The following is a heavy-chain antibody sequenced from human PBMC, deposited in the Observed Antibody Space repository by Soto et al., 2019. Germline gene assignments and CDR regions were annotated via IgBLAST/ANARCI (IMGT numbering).Heavy chain of an antibody. J-gene: IGHJ4*02. Sequence: SETLSLTCTVSGGSISSYYWSWIRQPPGKGLEWIGYIYYSGSTNYNPSLKSRVTISVDTSKKQFSLKLSSVTAADTAVYYCAALEYYDSSGYYPFDYWGQGTMVTVYS. CDR2: IYYSGST. CDR1: GGSISSYY. D-gene: IGHD3-22*01. V-gene: IGHV4-59*01. CDR3: AALEYYDSSGYYPFDY.